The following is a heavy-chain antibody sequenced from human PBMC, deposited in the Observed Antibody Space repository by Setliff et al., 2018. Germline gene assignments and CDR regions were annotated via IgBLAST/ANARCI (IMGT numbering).Heavy chain of an antibody. J-gene: IGHJ6*03. V-gene: IGHV1-69*05. D-gene: IGHD5-18*01. CDR1: GGTFSNYG. CDR3: VREGVDTRSSTDYRYYMDV. CDR2: TIPIFGTT. Sequence: GASVKVSCKASGGTFSNYGISWVRQAPGQGLEWMGGTIPIFGTTDYARKFQGRVTIITDDSTSTAFMQLSSLTSEDTAVYYCVREGVDTRSSTDYRYYMDVWGKGTTVTVSS.